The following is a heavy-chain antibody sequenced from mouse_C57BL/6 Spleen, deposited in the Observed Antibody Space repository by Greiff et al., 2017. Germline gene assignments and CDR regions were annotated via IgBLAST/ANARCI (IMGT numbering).Heavy chain of an antibody. J-gene: IGHJ1*03. CDR2: IYPGDGDT. D-gene: IGHD3-1*01. CDR1: GYAFSSYW. CDR3: ARSGGFHWDFDV. Sequence: VQRVESGAELVKPGASVKISCKASGYAFSSYWMNWVKQRPGKGLEWIGQIYPGDGDTNYNGKFKGKATLTADKSSSTAYMQLSSLTSEDSAVYFCARSGGFHWDFDVWGTGTTVTVSS. V-gene: IGHV1-80*01.